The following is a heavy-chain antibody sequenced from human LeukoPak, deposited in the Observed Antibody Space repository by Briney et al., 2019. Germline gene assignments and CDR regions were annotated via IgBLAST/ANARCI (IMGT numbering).Heavy chain of an antibody. V-gene: IGHV4-4*07. CDR2: IYTSGST. CDR1: GGSISSYS. D-gene: IGHD4-17*01. CDR3: ARDNDYGDYFQH. Sequence: SETLSLTCTVSGGSISSYSWSWLRQPAGKGLEYIGRIYTSGSTNDNPSLKSRVTISVDTSKNQFSLKLSSVTAADTAVYYCARDNDYGDYFQHWGQGTLVTVSS. J-gene: IGHJ1*01.